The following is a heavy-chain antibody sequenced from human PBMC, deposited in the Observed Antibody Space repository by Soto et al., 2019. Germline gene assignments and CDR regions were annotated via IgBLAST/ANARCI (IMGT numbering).Heavy chain of an antibody. J-gene: IGHJ2*01. CDR1: GFNFGDYY. Sequence: QMQLVESGGCLVKPGGSLRLSCAASGFNFGDYYMSWVRQAPGKGLEWVSFVSSTGSYTKYSDSVRGRFTVSRDNGKNSLHLQLNSLRVEVTAVYYCARLRVGVNWYFDLWGRGTLVTVSS. D-gene: IGHD1-26*01. CDR3: ARLRVGVNWYFDL. CDR2: VSSTGSYT. V-gene: IGHV3-11*06.